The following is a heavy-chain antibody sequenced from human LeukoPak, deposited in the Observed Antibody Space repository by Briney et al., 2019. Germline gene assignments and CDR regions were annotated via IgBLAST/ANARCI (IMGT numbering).Heavy chain of an antibody. CDR2: ISAYNGNT. V-gene: IGHV1-18*01. CDR1: GYTFTSYG. D-gene: IGHD3-10*01. CDR3: ARDYRITMVRGVPPGY. J-gene: IGHJ4*02. Sequence: GASVKVSCKASGYTFTSYGISWVRQAPGQGLEWMGWISAYNGNTNYAQKLQGRVTMTTDTSTSTAYMELRSLRSDDTAVYYCARDYRITMVRGVPPGYWGQGTLVTVSS.